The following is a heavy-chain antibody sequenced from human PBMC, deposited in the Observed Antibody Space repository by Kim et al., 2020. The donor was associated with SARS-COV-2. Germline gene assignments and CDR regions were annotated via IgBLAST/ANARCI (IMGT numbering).Heavy chain of an antibody. CDR1: GFTFSSYA. CDR3: AKDHIIADYSSSSANDY. CDR2: ISGSGGST. J-gene: IGHJ4*02. V-gene: IGHV3-23*01. D-gene: IGHD6-13*01. Sequence: GGSLRLSCAASGFTFSSYAMSWVRQAPGKGLEWVSAISGSGGSTYYADSVKGRFTISRDNSKNTLYLQMNSLRAEDTAVYYGAKDHIIADYSSSSANDYWGQGTLVTVSS.